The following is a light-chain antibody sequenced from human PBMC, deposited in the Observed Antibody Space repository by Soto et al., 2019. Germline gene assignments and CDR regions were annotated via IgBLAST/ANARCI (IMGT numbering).Light chain of an antibody. J-gene: IGLJ1*01. CDR3: EAWDDSLSGYV. CDR1: SSNIGSNY. Sequence: SVLTQPPSASGTPGQRVTISCSGSSSNIGSNYAYWYQQLPGTAPSLLIYRNNQRPSGVPDRFSGSKSGTSASLAISGLRSEDEADYYCEAWDDSLSGYVFGTGTNVTVL. V-gene: IGLV1-47*01. CDR2: RNN.